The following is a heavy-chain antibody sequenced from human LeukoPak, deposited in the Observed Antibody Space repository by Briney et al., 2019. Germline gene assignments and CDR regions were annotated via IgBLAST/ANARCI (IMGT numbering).Heavy chain of an antibody. CDR1: GGSISSYY. Sequence: PSETLSLTCTVSGGSISSYYWSWIRQPPGKGLEWIGEINHSGSTNYNPSLKSRVTISVDTSKNQFSLKLSSVTAADTAVYYCARDTPYCSGGSCYSYYYYGMDVWGQGTTVTVSS. J-gene: IGHJ6*02. CDR3: ARDTPYCSGGSCYSYYYYGMDV. D-gene: IGHD2-15*01. V-gene: IGHV4-34*01. CDR2: INHSGST.